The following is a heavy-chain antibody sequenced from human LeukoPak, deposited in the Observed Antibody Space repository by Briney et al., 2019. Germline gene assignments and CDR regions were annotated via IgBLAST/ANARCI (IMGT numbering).Heavy chain of an antibody. D-gene: IGHD3-10*01. J-gene: IGHJ5*02. CDR3: ASAGSVLWFGELSYWFDP. CDR1: GYTFTSYD. V-gene: IGHV1-8*01. Sequence: GASVKVSCKASGYTFTSYDINWVRQATGQGLEWMGWMNPNSGNTGYAQKFQGRVTMTRNTSISTAYMELSSLRSEDTAVYYCASAGSVLWFGELSYWFDPWGQGTLVTVSS. CDR2: MNPNSGNT.